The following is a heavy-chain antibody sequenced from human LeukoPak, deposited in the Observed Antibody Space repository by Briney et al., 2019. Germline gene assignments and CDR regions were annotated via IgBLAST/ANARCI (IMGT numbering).Heavy chain of an antibody. CDR3: ARAHYDILTGYQGELDY. V-gene: IGHV4-30-4*01. Sequence: SQTLSLTCTVSGGSISSGDYYWSWIRQPPGKGLEWIGYTYYSGSTYYNPSLKSRVTISVDTSKNQFSLKLSSVTAADTAVYYCARAHYDILTGYQGELDYWGQGTLVTVSS. J-gene: IGHJ4*02. CDR1: GGSISSGDYY. CDR2: TYYSGST. D-gene: IGHD3-9*01.